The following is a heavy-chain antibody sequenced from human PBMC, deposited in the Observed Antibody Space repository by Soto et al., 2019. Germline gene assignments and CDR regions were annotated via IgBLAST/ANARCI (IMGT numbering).Heavy chain of an antibody. CDR2: ISGSGGST. J-gene: IGHJ4*02. D-gene: IGHD5-18*01. CDR1: GFTFSSYA. Sequence: EVQLLESGGGLVQPGGSLRLSCAASGFTFSSYAMSWVRQAPGKGLEWVSAISGSGGSTYYADSVKGRFTISRDNSKNTLYLKMNGLRVEDTAGYYCAKDGDTAMVTAPFDYWGQGTLVTVSS. CDR3: AKDGDTAMVTAPFDY. V-gene: IGHV3-23*01.